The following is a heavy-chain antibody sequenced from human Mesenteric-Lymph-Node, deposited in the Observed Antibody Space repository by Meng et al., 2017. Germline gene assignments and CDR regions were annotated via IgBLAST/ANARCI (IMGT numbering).Heavy chain of an antibody. CDR3: TRDLIGDYGEHFDY. Sequence: EVQLVESGGNLVQPGESLRLSFAASGFTFSNYWTHWVRQSPGKGLVWVSRINSDGSSTHYADSVKGRFTISVDNADNTLYLQMNSLRAEDTAVYYCTRDLIGDYGEHFDYWGQGTLVTVSS. CDR2: INSDGSST. J-gene: IGHJ4*02. V-gene: IGHV3-74*01. CDR1: GFTFSNYW. D-gene: IGHD4-17*01.